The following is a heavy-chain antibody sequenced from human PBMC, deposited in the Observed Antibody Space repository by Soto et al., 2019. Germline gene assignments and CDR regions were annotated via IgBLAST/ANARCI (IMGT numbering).Heavy chain of an antibody. V-gene: IGHV1-69*13. Sequence: SVKVSCKASGGTFSSYAISWVRQAPGQGLEWMGGIIPIFGTANYAQKFQGRVTITADESTSTAYMELSSLRSEDTAVYYCAMARNYHGRSGYFYFDYWGQGTLVTVSS. CDR2: IIPIFGTA. J-gene: IGHJ4*02. CDR1: GGTFSSYA. D-gene: IGHD3-22*01. CDR3: AMARNYHGRSGYFYFDY.